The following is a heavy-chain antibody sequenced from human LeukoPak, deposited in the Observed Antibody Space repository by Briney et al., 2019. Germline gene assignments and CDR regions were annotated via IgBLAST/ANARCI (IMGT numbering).Heavy chain of an antibody. D-gene: IGHD2-15*01. CDR3: AKNGDRGAYCGGGTCYPYYYYCMDV. J-gene: IGHJ6*03. V-gene: IGHV3-23*01. CDR1: GITFSSYG. Sequence: GGSLRLSCAASGITFSSYGMSWVRQAPGKGLEWVSAISTTGGTTYYADSVKGRFTISRDNSKNTLYLQMNSLRAEDTAIYYCAKNGDRGAYCGGGTCYPYYYYCMDVWGKGTTVTISS. CDR2: ISTTGGTT.